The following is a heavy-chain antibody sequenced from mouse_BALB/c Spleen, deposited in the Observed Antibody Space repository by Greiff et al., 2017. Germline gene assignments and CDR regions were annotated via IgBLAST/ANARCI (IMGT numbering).Heavy chain of an antibody. V-gene: IGHV3-2*02. J-gene: IGHJ2*01. CDR3: ASYYDYEGYYFDY. CDR2: ISYSGST. D-gene: IGHD2-4*01. CDR1: GYSISSDYA. Sequence: EVKLEESGPGLVKPSQSLSLTCTVTGYSISSDYAWNWIRQFPGNKLEWMGYISYSGSTSYNPSLKSRISITRDTSKNQFFLQLNSVTTEDTATYYCASYYDYEGYYFDYWGQGTTLTVSS.